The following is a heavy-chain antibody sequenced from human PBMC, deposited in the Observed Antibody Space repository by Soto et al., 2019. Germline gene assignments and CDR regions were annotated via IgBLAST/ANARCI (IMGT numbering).Heavy chain of an antibody. J-gene: IGHJ4*02. CDR1: GGSISSGGYY. Sequence: QVQLQESGPGLMKPSQTLSLTCTVSGGSISSGGYYWSWIRQHPGKGLEWIGYIYYSGSTYYNPSLKSRVTISVDTSKNQFSLKLSSVTAADTAVYYCASTPESYYDILTGYFGYWGQGTLVTVSS. V-gene: IGHV4-31*03. CDR2: IYYSGST. CDR3: ASTPESYYDILTGYFGY. D-gene: IGHD3-9*01.